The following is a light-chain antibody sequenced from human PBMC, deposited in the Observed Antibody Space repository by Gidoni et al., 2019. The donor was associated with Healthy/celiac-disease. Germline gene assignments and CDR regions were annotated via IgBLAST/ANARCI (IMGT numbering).Light chain of an antibody. J-gene: IGKJ3*01. V-gene: IGKV3-20*01. CDR2: GAS. CDR3: QQYGSSPL. Sequence: IVLTQSPGTLSLSPGERATLSCRASQSVSSSYLAWYQQKPGQAPRLLIYGASSRATGIPDRFSGSGSGTDFTLTISRLEPEDFAVYYCQQYGSSPLFXPXTKVDIK. CDR1: QSVSSSY.